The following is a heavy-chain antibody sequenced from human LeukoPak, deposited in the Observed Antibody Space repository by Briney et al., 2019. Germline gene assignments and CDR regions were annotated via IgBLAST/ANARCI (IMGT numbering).Heavy chain of an antibody. CDR3: ARGHYYDSSGYVDY. Sequence: SETLSLTCSVSAGSISDFHWGWIRQTPGKGLEWIDHVHSSGSTNYNPSLKSRLTMSVDTSKNQLSLKLSSVTAADTAVYYCARGHYYDSSGYVDYWGQGTLVTVSS. J-gene: IGHJ4*02. CDR1: AGSISDFH. V-gene: IGHV4-59*01. CDR2: VHSSGST. D-gene: IGHD3-22*01.